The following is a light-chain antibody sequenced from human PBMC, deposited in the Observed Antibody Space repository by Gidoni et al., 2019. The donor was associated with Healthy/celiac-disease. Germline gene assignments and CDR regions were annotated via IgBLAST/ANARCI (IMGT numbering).Light chain of an antibody. CDR2: GAS. V-gene: IGKV3-20*01. J-gene: IGKJ3*01. CDR3: QQYGSSPPRIT. CDR1: QSVSSSY. Sequence: EIVFTQSPGTLSLPPGERATLSCRPSQSVSSSYLAWYQQKPGKAPRLLIYGASSRATGIPDRLSGSGSGTDFTLTISRLEPEDFAVYYCQQYGSSPPRITFGPGTKVDIK.